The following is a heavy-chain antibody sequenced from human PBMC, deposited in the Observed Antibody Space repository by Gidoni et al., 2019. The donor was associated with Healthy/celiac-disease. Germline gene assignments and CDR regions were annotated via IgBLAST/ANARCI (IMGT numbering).Heavy chain of an antibody. D-gene: IGHD3-22*01. V-gene: IGHV3-23*01. J-gene: IGHJ3*02. Sequence: EVQLLESGGGLVQPGGSMRLSCAASGFTFSSYAMSWVRQAPGKGLEWVSAIIGSGGSTYYADSVKGRFTISRDNSKNTLYLQMNSLRAEDTAVYYCHCGGITMIVDHAFDIWGQGTMVTVSS. CDR3: HCGGITMIVDHAFDI. CDR2: IIGSGGST. CDR1: GFTFSSYA.